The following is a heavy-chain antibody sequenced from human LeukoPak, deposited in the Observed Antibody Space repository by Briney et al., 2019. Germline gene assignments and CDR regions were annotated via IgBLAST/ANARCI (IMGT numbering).Heavy chain of an antibody. CDR1: GGSISSGSYY. Sequence: SQTLSLTCTVSGGSISSGSYYWSWIRQPAGKGLEWIGRIYTSGSTNYNPSLKSRVTISVDTSKNQFSLKLSSVTAADTAVYYCARGNWKPPGGSDAFDIWGQGTMVTVSS. D-gene: IGHD2-15*01. CDR2: IYTSGST. V-gene: IGHV4-61*02. J-gene: IGHJ3*02. CDR3: ARGNWKPPGGSDAFDI.